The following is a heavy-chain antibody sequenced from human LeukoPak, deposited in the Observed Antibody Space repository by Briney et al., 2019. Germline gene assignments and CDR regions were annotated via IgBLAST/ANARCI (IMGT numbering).Heavy chain of an antibody. CDR3: ARDLNSLYSLDY. V-gene: IGHV1-2*02. D-gene: IGHD6-13*01. CDR2: INPNSGGT. CDR1: GYTFTGYY. J-gene: IGHJ4*02. Sequence: ASVKVSCKASGYTFTGYYMHWVRQAPGQGLEWMGWINPNSGGTNYAQKFQGRVTMTRDTSISTAYMELSRLRSDDTAVYYCARDLNSLYSLDYWGQGTLVTVSS.